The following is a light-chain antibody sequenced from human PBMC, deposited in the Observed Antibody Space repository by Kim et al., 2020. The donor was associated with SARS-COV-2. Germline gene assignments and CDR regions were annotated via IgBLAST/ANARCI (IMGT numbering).Light chain of an antibody. CDR3: QVWDSSSDPYV. CDR1: NIGSKS. V-gene: IGLV3-21*04. Sequence: APGKTARITCGGNNIGSKSVHWYQQKPGRAPVLVIYYDSDRPSGIPERFSGSNSGNTATLTISRVEAGDEADYYCQVWDSSSDPYVFGTGTKVTVL. J-gene: IGLJ1*01. CDR2: YDS.